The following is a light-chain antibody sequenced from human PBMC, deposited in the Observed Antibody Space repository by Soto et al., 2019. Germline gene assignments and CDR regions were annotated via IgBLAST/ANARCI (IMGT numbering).Light chain of an antibody. J-gene: IGLJ1*01. V-gene: IGLV2-8*01. CDR2: EVT. CDR3: SSYAGSNMGV. Sequence: QSALTQPPSASGSPGQSVTISCTGTSSDVGGYNFVSWHQQQPGKAPKLLIYEVTQRPSGVPDRFSGSKSGNTASLTVSGLQAEDEADYYCSSYAGSNMGVFGTGTKLTVL. CDR1: SSDVGGYNF.